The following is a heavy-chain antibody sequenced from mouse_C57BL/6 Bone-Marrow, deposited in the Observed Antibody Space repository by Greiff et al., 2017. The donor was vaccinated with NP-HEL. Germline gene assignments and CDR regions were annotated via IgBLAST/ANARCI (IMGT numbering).Heavy chain of an antibody. CDR2: IHPSDSDT. Sequence: QVQLQQPGAELVKPGASVKVSCKASGYTFTSYWMHWVKQRPGQGLEWIGRIHPSDSDTNYNQKFKGKATLTVDKSSSTAYMQLSSLTSEDSAVYYCAMATMSRYWYFDVWGTGTTVTVSS. CDR1: GYTFTSYW. J-gene: IGHJ1*03. CDR3: AMATMSRYWYFDV. D-gene: IGHD2-4*01. V-gene: IGHV1-74*01.